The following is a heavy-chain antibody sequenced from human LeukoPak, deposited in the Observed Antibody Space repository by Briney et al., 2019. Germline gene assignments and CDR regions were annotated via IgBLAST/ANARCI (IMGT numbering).Heavy chain of an antibody. V-gene: IGHV3-11*01. J-gene: IGHJ4*02. CDR3: ARVKQQLVYYFDY. Sequence: GRSLRLSCAASGFTFSDYYMSWIRQAPGHGLEWVSYISSSGSTIYYADSVKGRFTISRDNAKNSLYLQMNSLRAEDTAVYYCARVKQQLVYYFDYWGQGTLVTVSS. CDR1: GFTFSDYY. D-gene: IGHD6-13*01. CDR2: ISSSGSTI.